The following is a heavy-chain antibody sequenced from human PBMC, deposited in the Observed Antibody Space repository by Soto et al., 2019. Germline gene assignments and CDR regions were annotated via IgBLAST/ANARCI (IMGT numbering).Heavy chain of an antibody. D-gene: IGHD5-18*01. CDR3: ASGIQLWLRRINNGYSG. V-gene: IGHV1-69*12. CDR1: GGTFSTYA. CDR2: IIPMFGTA. Sequence: QVQLVQSGAEVIKPESSVKVSCKAPGGTFSTYAISWVRQAPGQGLEWMGGIIPMFGTANYAQRFQDRVTITADESTNTVYMELSSLRSEDTAVYFCASGIQLWLRRINNGYSGWGQGTLVIVSS. J-gene: IGHJ4*02.